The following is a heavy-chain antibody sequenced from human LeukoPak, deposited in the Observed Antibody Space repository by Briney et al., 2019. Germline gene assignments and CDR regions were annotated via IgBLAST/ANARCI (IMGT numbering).Heavy chain of an antibody. V-gene: IGHV3-21*01. Sequence: GGSLRLSCAASRFTFSSYSMNWVRQAPGKGLEWVSSISSSGSYIYYADSVKGRFTISRDNAKNSLYLQMNSLRAEDTAVYYCAMVAARPREFDYWGQGTLVTVSS. CDR1: RFTFSSYS. D-gene: IGHD6-6*01. CDR3: AMVAARPREFDY. J-gene: IGHJ4*02. CDR2: ISSSGSYI.